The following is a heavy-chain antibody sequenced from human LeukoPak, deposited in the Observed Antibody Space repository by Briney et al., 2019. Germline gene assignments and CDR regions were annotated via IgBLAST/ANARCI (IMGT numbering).Heavy chain of an antibody. J-gene: IGHJ4*02. V-gene: IGHV3-30*18. CDR1: GFTFSSYA. CDR3: AKDIVVVVAAHGGFDY. CDR2: ISYDGSNK. D-gene: IGHD2-15*01. Sequence: GGSLRLSCAASGFTFSSYAMHWVRQAPGKGLEWVAVISYDGSNKYYADSVKGRFTISRDNSKNTLYLQMNSLRAEDTAVYYCAKDIVVVVAAHGGFDYWGQGTLVTVSS.